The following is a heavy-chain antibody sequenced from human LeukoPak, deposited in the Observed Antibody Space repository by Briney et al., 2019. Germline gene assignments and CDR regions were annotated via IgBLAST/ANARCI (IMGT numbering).Heavy chain of an antibody. CDR2: IYYSGTT. V-gene: IGHV4-39*01. Sequence: SETLSLTCTVSGGSISSSSYYWGWIRQPPGKGLEWIGSIYYSGTTYCNPSLKSRVTISVDTSKNQFSLKLSSVTAADTAVYYCARPISVLATYDAFDIWGQGTMVTVSS. CDR1: GGSISSSSYY. D-gene: IGHD2/OR15-2a*01. CDR3: ARPISVLATYDAFDI. J-gene: IGHJ3*02.